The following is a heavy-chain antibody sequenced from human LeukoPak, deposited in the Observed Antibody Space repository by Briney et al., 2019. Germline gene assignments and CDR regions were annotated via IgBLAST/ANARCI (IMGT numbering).Heavy chain of an antibody. V-gene: IGHV3-48*04. Sequence: PGESLRLSCAASGFTFSSYSMNWVRQAPGKGLEWVSYISSSSSTIYYADSVKGRFTISRDNAKNSLYLQMNSLRAEDTAVYYCARARNMDVWGKGTTVTVSS. CDR1: GFTFSSYS. J-gene: IGHJ6*03. CDR3: ARARNMDV. CDR2: ISSSSSTI.